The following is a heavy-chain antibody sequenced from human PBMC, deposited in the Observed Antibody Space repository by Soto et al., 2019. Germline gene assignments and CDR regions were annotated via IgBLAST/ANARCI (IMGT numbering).Heavy chain of an antibody. CDR2: ISSGGST. V-gene: IGHV3-23*01. J-gene: IGHJ4*02. D-gene: IGHD2-15*01. Sequence: PVGSLRLSCAASGFTFTSYAMGWVRQAPGKGLEWVSVISSGGSTYYADSVRGRFTIPRDNSKDTLSLQMNSLRAEDTAVYYCARRRGAGGHFDYWGQGALVTVSS. CDR1: GFTFTSYA. CDR3: ARRRGAGGHFDY.